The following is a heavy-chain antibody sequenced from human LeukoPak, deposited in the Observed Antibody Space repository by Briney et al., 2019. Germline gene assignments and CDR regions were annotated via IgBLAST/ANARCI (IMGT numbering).Heavy chain of an antibody. CDR1: GLIFSTYA. CDR3: ATPRFYFDSGNPGPYYFDY. D-gene: IGHD3-22*01. J-gene: IGHJ4*02. V-gene: IGHV3-23*01. CDR2: ISGSGGNT. Sequence: PGGSLRLSCAASGLIFSTYAMSWVRQAPGKGLEWVSGISGSGGNTYYADSVRGRFTISRDKSKNTLSLQMNSLRAEDTAVYYCATPRFYFDSGNPGPYYFDYWGQGTLVTVSS.